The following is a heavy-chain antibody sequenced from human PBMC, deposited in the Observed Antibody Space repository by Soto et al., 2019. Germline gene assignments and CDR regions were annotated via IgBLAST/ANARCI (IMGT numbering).Heavy chain of an antibody. D-gene: IGHD2-15*01. CDR2: IKQDGSEK. Sequence: EVQLVESGGGLVQPGGSLRLSCAASGFTFSSYWMSWVRQAPGKGLEWVANIKQDGSEKYYVDSVKGRFTISRDNAKNSLYLQMNSLRAEDTAVYYCARDSYEAYCSGGSCYSDIWGQGTMVTVSS. CDR1: GFTFSSYW. J-gene: IGHJ3*02. V-gene: IGHV3-7*01. CDR3: ARDSYEAYCSGGSCYSDI.